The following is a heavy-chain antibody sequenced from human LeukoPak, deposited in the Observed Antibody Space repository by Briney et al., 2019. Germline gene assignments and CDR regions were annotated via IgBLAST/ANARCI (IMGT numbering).Heavy chain of an antibody. CDR1: GYTFTSYG. CDR2: ISAYNGNT. V-gene: IGHV1-18*01. Sequence: ASVKVSCKASGYTFTSYGVRWVRQAPGQGLEWMGWISAYNGNTNYAQKLQGRVTMTTDTSTSKAYMELRSPRSEDTAVYYCASRKGGWNWFDTWGQGTMVTVSS. J-gene: IGHJ5*02. CDR3: ASRKGGWNWFDT. D-gene: IGHD2-15*01.